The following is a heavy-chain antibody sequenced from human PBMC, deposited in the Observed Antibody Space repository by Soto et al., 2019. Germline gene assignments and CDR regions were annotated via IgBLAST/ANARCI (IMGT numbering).Heavy chain of an antibody. CDR2: INPSGGST. CDR1: GYTFTSYY. V-gene: IGHV1-46*03. D-gene: IGHD3-3*01. CDR3: ARDPRKLRFLEWSPPTYYYYMDV. Sequence: ASVKVSCKASGYTFTSYYMHWVRQAPGQGLEWMGIINPSGGSTSYAQKFLGRVTMTRDTSTSTVYMELSSLRPEDTAVYYCARDPRKLRFLEWSPPTYYYYMDVWGKGTTVTVSS. J-gene: IGHJ6*03.